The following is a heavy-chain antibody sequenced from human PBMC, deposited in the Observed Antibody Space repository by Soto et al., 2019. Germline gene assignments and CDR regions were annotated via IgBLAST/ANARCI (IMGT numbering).Heavy chain of an antibody. CDR2: ILPADSYT. CDR3: ARRPPKYYDTIGYSVYDN. J-gene: IGHJ4*02. V-gene: IGHV5-51*01. D-gene: IGHD3-22*01. Sequence: GVSLKISGKGSGCMFTTNWIAWVRQMPGKGLGWMGTILPADSYTKSSPSSQGHVIVSVGQSSNPAYLQWSSLKASDTVMYYCARRPPKYYDTIGYSVYDNWGQGTLVTVSS. CDR1: GCMFTTNW.